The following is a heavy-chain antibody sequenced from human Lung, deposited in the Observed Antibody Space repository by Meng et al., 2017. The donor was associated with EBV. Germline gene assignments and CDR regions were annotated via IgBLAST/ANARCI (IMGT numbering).Heavy chain of an antibody. CDR2: IITLSGTP. J-gene: IGHJ4*02. D-gene: IGHD3-16*01. CDR1: GGPSGTYS. Sequence: QEDLVQAGAEVKQPGSAGKVTCQAFGGPSGTYSIAWVRQAPGRGLEGMGGIITLSGTPTYAQKFQGRLTITADPSTRSTYMELRGLTSDDTAIYYCARGHYDGYWGQGTLVTVSS. V-gene: IGHV1-69*01. CDR3: ARGHYDGY.